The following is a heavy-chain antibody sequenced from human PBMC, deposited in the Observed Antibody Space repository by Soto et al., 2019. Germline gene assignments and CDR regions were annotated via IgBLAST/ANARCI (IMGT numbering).Heavy chain of an antibody. V-gene: IGHV1-3*01. J-gene: IGHJ2*01. CDR2: INPGNGNT. CDR1: GYTFTSYA. D-gene: IGHD4-17*01. Sequence: QVQVVQSGAEVKKPGASVKVSCKASGYTFTSYAMHWVRQAPGQRLEWMGWINPGNGNTKNSQKFQGRVTITRDTFASTSYMELSSQRSEDTAVYYCARGASSVTTFYFDLWGRGTLVTVSS. CDR3: ARGASSVTTFYFDL.